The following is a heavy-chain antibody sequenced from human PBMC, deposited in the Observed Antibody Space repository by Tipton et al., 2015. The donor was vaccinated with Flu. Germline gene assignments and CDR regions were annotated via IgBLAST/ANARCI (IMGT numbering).Heavy chain of an antibody. CDR2: IYPTDFDT. J-gene: IGHJ6*02. CDR1: GETFANHW. V-gene: IGHV5-51*01. CDR3: ARGFGSGYTTSSDGMGV. D-gene: IGHD3-16*02. Sequence: QLVQSGAEVKEPGESLKISCKGSGETFANHWIGWVRQRPGKGLEWMGIIYPTDFDTRYRPSFEGQVTISADKPITTVYPQWSSLKASAAATYYCARGFGSGYTTSSDGMGVWGQGTTVTVSS.